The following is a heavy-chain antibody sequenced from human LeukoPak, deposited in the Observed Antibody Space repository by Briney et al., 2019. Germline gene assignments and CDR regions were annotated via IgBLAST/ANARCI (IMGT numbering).Heavy chain of an antibody. CDR3: ARLRLEDAFDI. CDR1: GGSFSGYY. D-gene: IGHD4-11*01. Sequence: PSETLSLTCAVYGGSFSGYYWSWIRQPPGKGLEWIGEINHSGSTNYNPSLKSRVTISVDTSKNQFSLKLSSVTAADTAVYYCARLRLEDAFDIWGQGTMVTVSS. J-gene: IGHJ3*02. V-gene: IGHV4-34*01. CDR2: INHSGST.